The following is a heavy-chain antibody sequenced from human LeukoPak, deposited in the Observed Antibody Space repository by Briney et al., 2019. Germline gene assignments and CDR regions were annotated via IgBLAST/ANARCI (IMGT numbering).Heavy chain of an antibody. D-gene: IGHD3-10*02. Sequence: KPSETLSLTCAVYGGSFSNYYWSWIRQPPGKGLEWIGEINHSGSNRYNPSLKSRVIISVDTSKNQFSLKLSSVTAADTAVYYCARDMAREGITMIGGVWGKGTTVTISS. V-gene: IGHV4-34*01. CDR3: ARDMAREGITMIGGV. CDR1: GGSFSNYY. CDR2: INHSGSN. J-gene: IGHJ6*04.